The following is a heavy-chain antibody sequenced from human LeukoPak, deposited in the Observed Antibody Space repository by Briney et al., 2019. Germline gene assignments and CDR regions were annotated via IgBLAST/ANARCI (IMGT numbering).Heavy chain of an antibody. J-gene: IGHJ4*02. CDR1: GYTFTGYY. CDR2: INPNSGGT. CDR3: ARSSTVVTPVDH. Sequence: ASVKVSCKASGYTFTGYYMHWVRQAPGQGLEWMGWINPNSGGTNYAQKFQGRVTMTRDTSISTAYMELSRLRSDDTAVYYCARSSTVVTPVDHWGQGTLVTASS. D-gene: IGHD4-23*01. V-gene: IGHV1-2*02.